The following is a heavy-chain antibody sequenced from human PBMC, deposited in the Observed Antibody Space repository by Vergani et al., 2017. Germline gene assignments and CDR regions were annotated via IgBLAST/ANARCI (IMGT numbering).Heavy chain of an antibody. J-gene: IGHJ3*01. CDR1: ADSISSGSYY. CDR3: ARDGGEYDKDALDV. D-gene: IGHD2-21*01. V-gene: IGHV4-39*02. CDR2: IYYSGLT. Sequence: QVQLQESGPGLVKPSETLSLTCTVSADSISSGSYYWGWIRQPPGKSLEWIGSIYYSGLTYYNPSLKSRVAISVDTSKNQFSLKVTSVTAADTAVYYCARDGGEYDKDALDVWGQGTKVTVTS.